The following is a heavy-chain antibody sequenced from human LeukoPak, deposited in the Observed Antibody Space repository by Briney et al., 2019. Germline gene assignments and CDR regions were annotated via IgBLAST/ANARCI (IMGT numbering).Heavy chain of an antibody. V-gene: IGHV3-11*01. J-gene: IGHJ6*02. Sequence: GGSLRLSCAASGFTFSDYYMTWIRQAPGKGLEWVSYITRSGSTIYYADSVKGRFTISRDNAKNSLYLQMNSLRAEDTAVYYCARDPVDWLVRYYYGMDVWGQGTTVTVSS. CDR2: ITRSGSTI. CDR3: ARDPVDWLVRYYYGMDV. D-gene: IGHD3-9*01. CDR1: GFTFSDYY.